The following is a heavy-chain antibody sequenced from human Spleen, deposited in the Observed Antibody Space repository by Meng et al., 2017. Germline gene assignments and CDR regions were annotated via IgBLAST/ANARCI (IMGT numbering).Heavy chain of an antibody. D-gene: IGHD6-19*01. CDR2: IYHGGDT. J-gene: IGHJ4*02. CDR3: ASWIYSCGWQ. Sequence: QVQLQASGPGLVKPSGTLSLTCVVSGGSISSIDWWSWVRQPPGKGLEWIGEIYHGGDTNYNPSLKSRVTIAIDKSKNQFSLKLSSVTAADTVVYYCASWIYSCGWQWGQGALVTVSS. V-gene: IGHV4/OR15-8*02. CDR1: GGSISSIDW.